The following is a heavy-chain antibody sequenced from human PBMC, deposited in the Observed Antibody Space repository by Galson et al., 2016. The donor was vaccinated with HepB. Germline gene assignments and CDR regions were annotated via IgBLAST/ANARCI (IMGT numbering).Heavy chain of an antibody. V-gene: IGHV3-7*04. D-gene: IGHD5-18*01. CDR2: IKRDGSQI. Sequence: SLRLSCAASGFTFSDYWMNWVRQAPGQGLEWVANIKRDGSQIYYVDSVKGRFTISRDNFQNSLFLQMNSVRAEDTAVYYCARAQWRQARRAAHFDYWGQGALVTVSS. CDR3: ARAQWRQARRAAHFDY. J-gene: IGHJ4*02. CDR1: GFTFSDYW.